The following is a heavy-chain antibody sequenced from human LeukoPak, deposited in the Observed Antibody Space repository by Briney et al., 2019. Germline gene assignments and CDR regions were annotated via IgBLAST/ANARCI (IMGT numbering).Heavy chain of an antibody. D-gene: IGHD5-12*01. CDR3: ARKRGYSGYDQNYFDY. J-gene: IGHJ4*02. CDR2: INHSGST. Sequence: PSETLSLTCAVYGGSFSGYYRSWIRQPPGKGLEWIGEINHSGSTNYNPSLKSRVTISVDTSRDQFSLKLSSVTAADTAVYYCARKRGYSGYDQNYFDYWGQGTLVTVSS. CDR1: GGSFSGYY. V-gene: IGHV4-34*01.